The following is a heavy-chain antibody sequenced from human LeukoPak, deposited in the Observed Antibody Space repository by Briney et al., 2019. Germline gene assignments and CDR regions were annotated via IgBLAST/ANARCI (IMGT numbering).Heavy chain of an antibody. D-gene: IGHD5-18*01. CDR3: ARAGYSYGTGYYFDS. Sequence: SETLSLTCTVSGGSISTYYWSWIRLPPGKGLEWIGYIYYTGATNYNPSLKSRLTISLDTSKNQFSLKLTSVTAADAAVYYCARAGYSYGTGYYFDSWGQGALVTVSS. CDR2: IYYTGAT. CDR1: GGSISTYY. J-gene: IGHJ4*02. V-gene: IGHV4-59*01.